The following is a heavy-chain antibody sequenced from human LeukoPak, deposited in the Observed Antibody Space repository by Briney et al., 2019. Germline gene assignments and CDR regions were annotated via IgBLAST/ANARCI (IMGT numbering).Heavy chain of an antibody. V-gene: IGHV4-4*07. J-gene: IGHJ4*02. CDR1: GGSISSYY. CDR3: ARFHYDILTGYYKGYYFDY. D-gene: IGHD3-9*01. CDR2: IYTSGST. Sequence: SETLSLTCTVSGGSISSYYWSWIRQPAGKGLEWIGRIYTSGSTNYNPSLKSRVTMSVDTSKNQFSLKLSSVTAADTAVYYCARFHYDILTGYYKGYYFDYWGQGTLVTVSS.